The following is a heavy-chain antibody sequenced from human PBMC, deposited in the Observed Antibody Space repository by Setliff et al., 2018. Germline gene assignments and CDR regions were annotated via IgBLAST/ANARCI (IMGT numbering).Heavy chain of an antibody. J-gene: IGHJ4*02. Sequence: SLTCTVSGGSISSSSYYWGWIRQPPGKGLEWIGSIYYSGSTYYNPSLKSRVTISVDTSKNQFSLRLNSATAADTAVYYCARLRGAFDYWGQGTLVTVSS. D-gene: IGHD3-16*01. CDR2: IYYSGST. CDR3: ARLRGAFDY. CDR1: GGSISSSSYY. V-gene: IGHV4-39*07.